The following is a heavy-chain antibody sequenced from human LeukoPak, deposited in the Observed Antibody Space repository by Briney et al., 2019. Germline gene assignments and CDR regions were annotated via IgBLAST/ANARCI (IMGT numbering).Heavy chain of an antibody. J-gene: IGHJ4*02. CDR2: VHGDGYSI. Sequence: PGGSLRLSCAASGFPFSSYAMYWVRRAPGKGLVWVARVHGDGYSISCADSVRGRFTISRDNAKDTLYLHMNSLRPEDTAVYYCARAQVGAPTDFWGQGTLVTVSS. V-gene: IGHV3-74*01. D-gene: IGHD1-26*01. CDR1: GFPFSSYA. CDR3: ARAQVGAPTDF.